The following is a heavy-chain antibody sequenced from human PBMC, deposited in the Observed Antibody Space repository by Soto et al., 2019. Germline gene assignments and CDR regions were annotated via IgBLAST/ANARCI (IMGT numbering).Heavy chain of an antibody. D-gene: IGHD2-2*02. J-gene: IGHJ5*02. CDR3: ARGHILYPIAPAAIDWFDP. V-gene: IGHV4-4*07. Sequence: PSETLSLTCTVSGGSISSYYWSWIRQPAGKGLEWIGRIYTSGSTNYNPSLKSRVTMSVDTSKNQFSLKLSSVTAADTAVYYCARGHILYPIAPAAIDWFDPWGQGTLVTVSS. CDR2: IYTSGST. CDR1: GGSISSYY.